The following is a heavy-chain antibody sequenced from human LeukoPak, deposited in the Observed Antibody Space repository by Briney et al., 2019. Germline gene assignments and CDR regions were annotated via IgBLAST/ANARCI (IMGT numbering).Heavy chain of an antibody. J-gene: IGHJ4*02. D-gene: IGHD3-10*01. CDR3: AKDSDPYGSGSLGY. Sequence: PGGSLRLSCAVSGFTFSSYGMCWVRQAPGKGLEWVAFIRYDGSNKYYADSVKGRFTLSRDNSKNTLYLQMNSLRAEDTAVYYCAKDSDPYGSGSLGYWGQGILVTVSS. CDR2: IRYDGSNK. V-gene: IGHV3-30*02. CDR1: GFTFSSYG.